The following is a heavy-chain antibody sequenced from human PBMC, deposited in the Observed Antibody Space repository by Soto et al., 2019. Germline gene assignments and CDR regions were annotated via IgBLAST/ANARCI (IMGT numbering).Heavy chain of an antibody. CDR2: ISAYNGNT. J-gene: IGHJ6*02. CDR3: ARNYDSSGYYYYGMDV. V-gene: IGHV1-18*01. Sequence: QVQLVQSGAEVKQPGASVKVSCKASGYTFTNYGISWVRQAPGQGLEWMGRISAYNGNTNFAQKLQDRVTMTTDTSTSTANMELRSLRSDDTAVYYCARNYDSSGYYYYGMDVWGQGTTVTVSS. D-gene: IGHD3-22*01. CDR1: GYTFTNYG.